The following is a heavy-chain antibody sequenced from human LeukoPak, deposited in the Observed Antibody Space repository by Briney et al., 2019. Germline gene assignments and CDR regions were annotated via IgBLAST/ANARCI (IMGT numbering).Heavy chain of an antibody. V-gene: IGHV3-23*01. J-gene: IGHJ4*02. D-gene: IGHD3-10*01. CDR1: GFTFSSSA. CDR3: AKVTYGSGTYGAFDS. Sequence: GGSLRLSCAASGFTFSSSAMSWVRLAPGKGLEWVSGISGSDGSTYYADSVKGRFTISRDNSKNTLYLQMNSLRAEDTAVYYCAKVTYGSGTYGAFDSWGQGTLVTVSS. CDR2: ISGSDGST.